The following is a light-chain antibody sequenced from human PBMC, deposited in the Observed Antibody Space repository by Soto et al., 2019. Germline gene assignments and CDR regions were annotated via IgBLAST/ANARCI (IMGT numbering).Light chain of an antibody. CDR3: QQYYTTPFT. CDR1: QGVLYSSNNRNY. V-gene: IGKV4-1*01. Sequence: DIVMTQSPDSLAVSLGERATINCKSSQGVLYSSNNRNYLAWYQQKPGQPPKLLNYWASTRESGVPDRFSGSGSGTDFTLTISSLQAEDVAVYYCQQYYTTPFTFGPGTKVDIK. J-gene: IGKJ3*01. CDR2: WAS.